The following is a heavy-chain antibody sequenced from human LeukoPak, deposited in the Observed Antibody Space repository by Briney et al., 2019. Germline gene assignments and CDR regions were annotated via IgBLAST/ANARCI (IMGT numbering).Heavy chain of an antibody. J-gene: IGHJ3*02. CDR3: ATDYGDYVYAFDI. CDR2: ISGSGGST. Sequence: GGSLRLSCAASGFTFSSYAMSWVRQAPGKGLEWVSAISGSGGSTYYADSVKGQFTISRDNSKNTLYLQMGSLRAEDMAVYYCATDYGDYVYAFDIWGQGTMVTVSS. V-gene: IGHV3-23*01. CDR1: GFTFSSYA. D-gene: IGHD4-17*01.